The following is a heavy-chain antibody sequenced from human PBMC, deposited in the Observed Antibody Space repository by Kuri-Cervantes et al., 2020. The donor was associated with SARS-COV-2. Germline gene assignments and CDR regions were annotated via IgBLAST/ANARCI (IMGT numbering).Heavy chain of an antibody. CDR2: ISPLFGKA. J-gene: IGHJ4*02. V-gene: IGHV1-69*13. D-gene: IGHD5-18*01. CDR3: TKEKGNTYGFDY. Sequence: SVKVSCKTPGGSFRTFIISWVRQAPGQGLEWMGGISPLFGKANYAQKFQGRVTITADESTSTVYMEVSSLRFEDTAVYYCTKEKGNTYGFDYWGQGTPVTVSS. CDR1: GGSFRTFI.